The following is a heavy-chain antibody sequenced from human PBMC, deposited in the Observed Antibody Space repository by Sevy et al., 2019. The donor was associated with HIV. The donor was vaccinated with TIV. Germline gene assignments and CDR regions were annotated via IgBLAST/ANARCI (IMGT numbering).Heavy chain of an antibody. J-gene: IGHJ6*03. CDR2: ISSSSSYI. CDR1: GFTFSSYT. V-gene: IGHV3-21*01. D-gene: IGHD3-10*01. Sequence: GGSLRLSCAASGFTFSSYTMNWVRQAPGKGLEWVSFISSSSSYIYNADSGKGRFTISRDNAKNSLTLQMNSLRPEDTAVYYGARDGITMVRGVTALSGVGYMDVWGKGTTVTVSS. CDR3: ARDGITMVRGVTALSGVGYMDV.